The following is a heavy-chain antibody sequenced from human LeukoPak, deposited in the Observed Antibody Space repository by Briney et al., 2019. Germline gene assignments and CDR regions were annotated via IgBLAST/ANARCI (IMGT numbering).Heavy chain of an antibody. CDR1: GYTFSSYY. Sequence: ASVKVSCKASGYTFSSYYMHWVRQAPGQGLEWLGWINPNTGGTHSAQNFQGRVTLTWDTSISTAYMELSRLRSDDTAVYYCARAGSGYGDYNPGDYWGQGTLVTVSS. J-gene: IGHJ4*02. CDR2: INPNTGGT. V-gene: IGHV1-2*02. D-gene: IGHD4-17*01. CDR3: ARAGSGYGDYNPGDY.